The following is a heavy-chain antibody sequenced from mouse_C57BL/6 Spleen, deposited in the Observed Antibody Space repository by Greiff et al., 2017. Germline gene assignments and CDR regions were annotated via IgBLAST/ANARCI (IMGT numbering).Heavy chain of an antibody. V-gene: IGHV1-69*01. J-gene: IGHJ4*01. Sequence: QVQLQQPGAELVMPGASVKLSCKASGYTFTSYWMHWVKQRPGQGLEWIGEIDPSDSYTNYNQKLKGKSTLTVDKSSSTAYMQLSSLSSGISAVDYCSRFGNYYYAMDYWGQGTSVTVSS. CDR3: SRFGNYYYAMDY. CDR1: GYTFTSYW. D-gene: IGHD2-1*01. CDR2: IDPSDSYT.